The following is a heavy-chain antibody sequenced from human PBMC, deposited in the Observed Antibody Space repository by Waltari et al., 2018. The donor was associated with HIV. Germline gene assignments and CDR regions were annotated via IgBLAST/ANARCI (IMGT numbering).Heavy chain of an antibody. Sequence: QVQLQQWGAGLLKPSETLSLTCAVYGGSFSGYYWSWIRQPPGKGLEWIGEINHSGSTTYNPSLKSRVTIAVDTSKNQFSLKLSSVTAADTAVYYCARVRNKYYYDSSGYYYVHNWFDPWGQGTLVTVSS. V-gene: IGHV4-34*01. D-gene: IGHD3-22*01. J-gene: IGHJ5*02. CDR1: GGSFSGYY. CDR3: ARVRNKYYYDSSGYYYVHNWFDP. CDR2: INHSGST.